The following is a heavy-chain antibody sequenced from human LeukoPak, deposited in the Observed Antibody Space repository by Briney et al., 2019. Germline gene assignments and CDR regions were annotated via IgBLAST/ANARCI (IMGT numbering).Heavy chain of an antibody. V-gene: IGHV3-53*01. CDR3: ARIYVWGSYSPYYFDY. J-gene: IGHJ4*02. D-gene: IGHD3-16*01. Sequence: GESLRLSCAASGFTVSNNYMSWVRQPPAKELERDSAIHSSGSPYFQDSVKGRFTISRINSKNTLYLQMNSLRAEDTAVYYCARIYVWGSYSPYYFDYWGQGTLVTVSS. CDR1: GFTVSNNY. CDR2: IHSSGSP.